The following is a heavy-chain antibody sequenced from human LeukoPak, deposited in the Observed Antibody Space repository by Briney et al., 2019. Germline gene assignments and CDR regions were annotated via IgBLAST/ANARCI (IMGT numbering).Heavy chain of an antibody. J-gene: IGHJ5*02. CDR1: GYTFTGYY. Sequence: GASVKVSCKASGYTFTGYYVHWVRQAPGQGLEWMGWINPNSSGTNYAQKFQGRVTMTRDTSISTAYMELSRLRSDDTAVYYCARDVYCSGGSCYDWFDPWGQGTLVTVSS. CDR3: ARDVYCSGGSCYDWFDP. D-gene: IGHD2-15*01. CDR2: INPNSSGT. V-gene: IGHV1-2*02.